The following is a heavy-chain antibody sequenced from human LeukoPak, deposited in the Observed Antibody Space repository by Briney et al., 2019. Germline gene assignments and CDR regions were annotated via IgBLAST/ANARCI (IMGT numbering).Heavy chain of an antibody. CDR1: GGSINNYY. Sequence: SETLSLTCTVSGGSINNYYWHWIRQPPGKGLDWIAYFYYNGSTSYSPSLKSRVTMSVDTSKNQFSLSLSSVTAADTAVYYCARDPGWLLLRISSYFDYWGQGTLVTVSS. V-gene: IGHV4-59*01. D-gene: IGHD3-22*01. CDR2: FYYNGST. CDR3: ARDPGWLLLRISSYFDY. J-gene: IGHJ4*02.